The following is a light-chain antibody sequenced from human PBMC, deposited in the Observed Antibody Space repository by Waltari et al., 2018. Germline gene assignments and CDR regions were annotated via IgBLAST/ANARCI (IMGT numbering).Light chain of an antibody. J-gene: IGLJ2*01. CDR2: GVT. V-gene: IGLV2-14*03. CDR3: SAYSGTKNRVL. Sequence: SALTQPASVSGSPGQSITISCTATSSDIDTYNYVAWYQQHPAKAPKLIIYGVTKRPSGVSSRFSGSGSGRTASLTISGLQAEDEADYYCSAYSGTKNRVLFGGGTKVTVL. CDR1: SSDIDTYNY.